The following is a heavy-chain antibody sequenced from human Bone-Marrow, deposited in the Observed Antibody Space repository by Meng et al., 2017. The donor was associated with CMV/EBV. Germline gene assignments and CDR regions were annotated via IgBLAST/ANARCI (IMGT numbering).Heavy chain of an antibody. J-gene: IGHJ6*02. V-gene: IGHV4-31*03. CDR2: IYYSGST. CDR3: ARDYSSSSKGMDV. D-gene: IGHD6-6*01. Sequence: LRLSCTVSGGSISSDTYYWSWIRQYPGKGLEWIGYIYYSGSTYYNPSLKSRVTISVDTSKNQFSLKLNSVTAADTAVYYCARDYSSSSKGMDVWGRGTTVTVSS. CDR1: GGSISSDTYY.